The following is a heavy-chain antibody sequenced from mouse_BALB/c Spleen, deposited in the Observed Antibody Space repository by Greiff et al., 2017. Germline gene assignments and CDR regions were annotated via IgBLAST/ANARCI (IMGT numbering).Heavy chain of an antibody. CDR2: ISNGGGST. CDR1: GFTFSSYT. CDR3: ARHGDYYGFDY. V-gene: IGHV5-12-2*01. Sequence: EVKLVESGGGLVQPGGSLKLSCAASGFTFSSYTMSWVRQTPEKRLEWVAYISNGGGSTYYPDTVKGRFTISRDNAKNTLYLQMSSLKSEDTAMYYCARHGDYYGFDYWGQGTTLTVSS. D-gene: IGHD1-1*01. J-gene: IGHJ2*01.